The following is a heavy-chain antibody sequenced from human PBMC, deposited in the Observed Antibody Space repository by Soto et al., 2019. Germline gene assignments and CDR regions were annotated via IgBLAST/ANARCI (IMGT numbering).Heavy chain of an antibody. J-gene: IGHJ6*02. D-gene: IGHD3-10*01. CDR3: AAVLKASVRGVTFGMDV. Sequence: ASVKVSCKASGFTFTSSAVQWVRQARGQRLEWIGWIVVGSGNTNYAQKFQERVTITRDMSTSTAYTELSSLRSEDTAVYYCAAVLKASVRGVTFGMDVWGQGTTVTVS. CDR2: IVVGSGNT. CDR1: GFTFTSSA. V-gene: IGHV1-58*01.